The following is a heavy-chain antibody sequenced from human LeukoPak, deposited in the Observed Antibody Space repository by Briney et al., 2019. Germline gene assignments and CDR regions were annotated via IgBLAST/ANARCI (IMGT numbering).Heavy chain of an antibody. Sequence: SVKVSCKASGGTFSSYAISWVRQAPGQGLEWMGGIIPIFGTANYAQKFQGRVTITADKSTSTAYMELSSLRSEDTAVYYCATFAAADAFDIWGQGTMVTVSS. J-gene: IGHJ3*02. CDR2: IIPIFGTA. CDR3: ATFAAADAFDI. V-gene: IGHV1-69*06. CDR1: GGTFSSYA. D-gene: IGHD6-13*01.